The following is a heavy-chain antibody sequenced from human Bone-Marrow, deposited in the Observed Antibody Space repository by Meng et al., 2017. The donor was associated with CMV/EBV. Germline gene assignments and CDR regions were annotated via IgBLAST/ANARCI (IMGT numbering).Heavy chain of an antibody. D-gene: IGHD3-16*01. CDR3: ARGAGYVFDP. CDR2: IRYDGSNK. V-gene: IGHV3-30*02. J-gene: IGHJ5*02. Sequence: GESLKISCAASGFTFSSYAMHWVRQAPGKGLEWVAFIRYDGSNKYYADSVKGRFTISRDNAKNSLYLQMNSLRAGDTAVYYCARGAGYVFDPWGQGTLVTVSS. CDR1: GFTFSSYA.